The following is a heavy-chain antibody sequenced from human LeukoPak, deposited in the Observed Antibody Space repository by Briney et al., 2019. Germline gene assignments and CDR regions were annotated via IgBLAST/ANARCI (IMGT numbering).Heavy chain of an antibody. Sequence: SETLSLTCTVSGGSISSSYWSWIRQSPGKGLEWIGYIFYSGNTNYNPSLKSRVTISVDTSENQFSLKLRSVTAADTAVYYCARHDKGSKSGAFDYWGQGTLVTVSS. CDR1: GGSISSSY. D-gene: IGHD4-11*01. CDR3: ARHDKGSKSGAFDY. V-gene: IGHV4-59*08. CDR2: IFYSGNT. J-gene: IGHJ4*02.